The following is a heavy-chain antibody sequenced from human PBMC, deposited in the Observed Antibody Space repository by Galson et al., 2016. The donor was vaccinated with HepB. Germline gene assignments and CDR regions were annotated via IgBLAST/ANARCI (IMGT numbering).Heavy chain of an antibody. J-gene: IGHJ4*02. CDR1: GYTFTTYG. D-gene: IGHD3-16*02. Sequence: SVKVSRKASGYTFTTYGISWVRQAPGQGLEWMGSISGYNGNTNHAQKFQARVTLTADTSTTTAHMELRSLRSDDTAVYYCARFNVWGSYRPDFDYRGQGTLVTVSS. CDR2: ISGYNGNT. CDR3: ARFNVWGSYRPDFDY. V-gene: IGHV1-18*01.